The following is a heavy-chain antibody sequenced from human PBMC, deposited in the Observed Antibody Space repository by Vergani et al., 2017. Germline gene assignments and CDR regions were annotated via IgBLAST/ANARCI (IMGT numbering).Heavy chain of an antibody. Sequence: EVQLVESGGGLVKPGGSLRLSCAASGFTFSSYSMNWVRQAPGKGLEWVSSIRSSSSYIYYADSVKGRFTISRDNAKNSLYLQMNSLRAEDTAVYYCAREVDYYDSSGYYDYWGQGTLVTVSS. CDR3: AREVDYYDSSGYYDY. J-gene: IGHJ4*02. D-gene: IGHD3-22*01. V-gene: IGHV3-21*01. CDR1: GFTFSSYS. CDR2: IRSSSSYI.